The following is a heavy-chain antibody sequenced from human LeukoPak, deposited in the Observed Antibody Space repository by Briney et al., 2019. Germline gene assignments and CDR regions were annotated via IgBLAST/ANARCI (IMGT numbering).Heavy chain of an antibody. D-gene: IGHD3-3*01. CDR2: FDPEDGET. Sequence: ASVKVSCKVSGYTLTELSMHWVRQAPGKGLEWMGGFDPEDGETIYAQKFQGRVTMTEDTSTDTAYMELSSLRSEDTAVYYCARGGITIFGVVTMGDAFDIWGQGTMVTVSS. V-gene: IGHV1-24*01. CDR1: GYTLTELS. J-gene: IGHJ3*02. CDR3: ARGGITIFGVVTMGDAFDI.